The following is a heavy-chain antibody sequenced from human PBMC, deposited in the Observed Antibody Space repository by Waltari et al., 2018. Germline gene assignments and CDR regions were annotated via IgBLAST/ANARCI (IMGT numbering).Heavy chain of an antibody. CDR1: GFAFTTYW. V-gene: IGHV3-74*01. D-gene: IGHD1-26*01. CDR3: ARGGSYYSYFQY. Sequence: EVQLVESGGGSVQPGGSLRLSCAASGFAFTTYWMHWVRQTPGKGLVWVARINGDGTNTDYADSVKGRFTISRDNAKNTVSLQMHGLRADDTAVYHCARGGSYYSYFQYWGQGTLVTVSS. J-gene: IGHJ1*01. CDR2: INGDGTNT.